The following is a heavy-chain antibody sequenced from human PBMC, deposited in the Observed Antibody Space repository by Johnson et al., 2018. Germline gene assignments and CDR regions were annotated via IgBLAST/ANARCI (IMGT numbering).Heavy chain of an antibody. D-gene: IGHD2/OR15-2a*01. CDR1: GFTLSSYG. J-gene: IGHJ6*02. V-gene: IGHV3-33*01. CDR3: ARDNRVRSYYYNGMDV. CDR2: IWDDGSKK. Sequence: QVQLPESGGVVVQPGRSLRPSCAASGFTLSSYGMHWVRQAPGKGLEWVAVIWDDGSKKYEVDSVKGRFTISGDNPKNTLYLQMNSLRAEDTAVYYCARDNRVRSYYYNGMDVWGQGTTVTVSS.